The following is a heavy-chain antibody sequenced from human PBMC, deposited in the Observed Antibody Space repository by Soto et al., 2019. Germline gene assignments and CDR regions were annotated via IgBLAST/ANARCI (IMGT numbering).Heavy chain of an antibody. J-gene: IGHJ5*02. CDR3: AKPRHIENWFDP. V-gene: IGHV3-23*01. D-gene: IGHD5-12*01. CDR2: ISGSGGST. Sequence: GGSLRLSCAASGFTFSSYAMSWVRQAPGKGLEWVSAISGSGGSTYYADSVKGRFTISRDNSKNTLYPQMNSLRAEDTAVYYCAKPRHIENWFDPWGQGTLVTVSS. CDR1: GFTFSSYA.